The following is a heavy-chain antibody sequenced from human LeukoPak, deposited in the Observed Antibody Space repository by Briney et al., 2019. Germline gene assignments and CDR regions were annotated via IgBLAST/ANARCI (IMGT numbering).Heavy chain of an antibody. V-gene: IGHV1-18*01. D-gene: IGHD5-24*01. CDR2: ISAYNGNT. Sequence: ASVTVSCKASGYTFTSYGISWVRQAPGQGLEWMGWISAYNGNTNYAQKLQGRVTMTTDTSTSTAYMELRSLRSDDTAVYYCAREQFPGVPGAFDIWGQGTMVTVSS. CDR3: AREQFPGVPGAFDI. J-gene: IGHJ3*02. CDR1: GYTFTSYG.